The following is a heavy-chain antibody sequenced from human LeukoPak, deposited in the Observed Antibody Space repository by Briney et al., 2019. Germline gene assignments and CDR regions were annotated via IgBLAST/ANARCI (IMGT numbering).Heavy chain of an antibody. J-gene: IGHJ4*02. Sequence: SCKASGGTFSSYGMHWVRQAPGKGLEWVAVISYDGSNKYYADSVKGRFTISRDNSKNTLYLQMNSLRAEDTAVYYCAKVSCSSTSCYRGVFDYWGQGTLVTVSS. D-gene: IGHD2-2*02. CDR2: ISYDGSNK. CDR3: AKVSCSSTSCYRGVFDY. V-gene: IGHV3-30*18. CDR1: GGTFSSYG.